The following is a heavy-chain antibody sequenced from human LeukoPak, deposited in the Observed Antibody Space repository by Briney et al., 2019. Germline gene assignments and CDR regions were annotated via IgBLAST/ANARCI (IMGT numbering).Heavy chain of an antibody. CDR2: IIPIFGIA. Sequence: SVKVSCKASGGTFSSYAISWVRQAPGQGLEWMGRIIPIFGIANYAQKFQGRVTITADKSTSTAYMELSSLRSEDTAVYYCAAAPKYNWNPNWFDPWGQGTLVTVSS. D-gene: IGHD1-20*01. CDR3: AAAPKYNWNPNWFDP. V-gene: IGHV1-69*04. J-gene: IGHJ5*02. CDR1: GGTFSSYA.